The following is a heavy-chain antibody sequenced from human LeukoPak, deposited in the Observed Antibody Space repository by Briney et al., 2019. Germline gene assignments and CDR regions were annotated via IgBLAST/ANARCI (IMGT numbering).Heavy chain of an antibody. Sequence: GGSLRLSCAASGFTFNTYGMHWVRQAPGKGLEWVAFIRYDGSNKYYADSVKGRFTISRDNSKNTLYLQMNSLRVEDTALYYCAKDILFRQELGAAAGSVYWGQGTLVTVSS. J-gene: IGHJ4*02. CDR2: IRYDGSNK. CDR3: AKDILFRQELGAAAGSVY. V-gene: IGHV3-30*02. CDR1: GFTFNTYG. D-gene: IGHD6-13*01.